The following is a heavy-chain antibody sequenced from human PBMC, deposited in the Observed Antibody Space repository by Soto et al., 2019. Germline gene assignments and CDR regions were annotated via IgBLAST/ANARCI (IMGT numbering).Heavy chain of an antibody. Sequence: QVQLQESGPGLVKPSQTLSLTCTVSGGSISSGDYYWSWIRQPPGKGLEWIGYIYYSGSTYYNPSLKSRVTISVDTSKNQFSLKLSSVTAADTAVYYCAREVDTAMVNYWYFDLWGRGTLVTASS. CDR2: IYYSGST. J-gene: IGHJ2*01. D-gene: IGHD5-18*01. V-gene: IGHV4-30-4*01. CDR1: GGSISSGDYY. CDR3: AREVDTAMVNYWYFDL.